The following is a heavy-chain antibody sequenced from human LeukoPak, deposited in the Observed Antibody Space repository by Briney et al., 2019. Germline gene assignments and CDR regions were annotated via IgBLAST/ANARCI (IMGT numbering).Heavy chain of an antibody. Sequence: GGSLRLSCAASGFTFNTYAMSWVRQAPGKGLEWVSGITNSGTTYYADSVKGRFSISRDNSKNTLFLQMNSLRAEDTAVYYCAHTVDHSSTANYWGQGTLVTVSS. CDR2: ITNSGTT. CDR3: AHTVDHSSTANY. V-gene: IGHV3-23*01. D-gene: IGHD6-13*01. J-gene: IGHJ4*02. CDR1: GFTFNTYA.